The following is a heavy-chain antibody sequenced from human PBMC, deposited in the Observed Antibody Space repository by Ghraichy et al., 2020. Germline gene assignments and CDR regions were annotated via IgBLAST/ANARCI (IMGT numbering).Heavy chain of an antibody. J-gene: IGHJ4*02. CDR3: ARQWVSDNDLEGMTL. V-gene: IGHV4-39*01. D-gene: IGHD2-21*02. CDR1: GASVKTISYY. Sequence: SETLSLTCAVSGASVKTISYYWAWIRQPPGKGLEWIGSKHHTGGSYYNPSLKSRVSLSVDTSKSQISLEVSSVTAADTAVYYCARQWVSDNDLEGMTLWGQGTLVTVSS. CDR2: KHHTGGS.